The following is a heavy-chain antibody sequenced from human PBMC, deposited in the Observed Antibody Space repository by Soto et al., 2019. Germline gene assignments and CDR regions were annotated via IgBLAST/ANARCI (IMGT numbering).Heavy chain of an antibody. CDR2: INAGNGNT. CDR1: GYTFTSYA. J-gene: IGHJ4*02. CDR3: ARDVGLRIEAAGIGY. Sequence: ASVKVSCKASGYTFTSYAMHWVRQAPGQRLEWMGWINAGNGNTKYSQKFPGRVTITRDTSASTAYMELSSLRSEDTAVYYCARDVGLRIEAAGIGYWGQGTLVTVS. D-gene: IGHD6-13*01. V-gene: IGHV1-3*01.